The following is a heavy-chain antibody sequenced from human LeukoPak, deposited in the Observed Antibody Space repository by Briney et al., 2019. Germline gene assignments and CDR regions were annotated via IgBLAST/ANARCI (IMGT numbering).Heavy chain of an antibody. CDR2: FYYPGST. CDR3: ARGVVDTAMVLIAHIDH. Sequence: SETLSLTCTVSSDSIRSYYWIWIRQPPGKGLEWIGYFYYPGSTNYNPSLKSRVTISLDTSKNHFSLKLSSVTAADTAVYYCARGVVDTAMVLIAHIDHWAQGTLVTVSA. D-gene: IGHD5-18*01. J-gene: IGHJ4*02. V-gene: IGHV4-59*01. CDR1: SDSIRSYY.